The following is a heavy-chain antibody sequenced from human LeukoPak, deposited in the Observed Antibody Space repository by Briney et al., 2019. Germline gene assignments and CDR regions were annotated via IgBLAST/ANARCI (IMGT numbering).Heavy chain of an antibody. CDR3: ALLAVASDFDY. J-gene: IGHJ4*02. V-gene: IGHV3-7*01. D-gene: IGHD6-19*01. CDR1: GFTFNTDW. Sequence: GGSLRLSCAASGFTFNTDWMTWVRQAPGKGLEWVASINQGGSGKYYPDSVKGRFTISRDNAKNSLYLQMNSLRVEDTAVYYCALLAVASDFDYWGQGALVTVSS. CDR2: INQGGSGK.